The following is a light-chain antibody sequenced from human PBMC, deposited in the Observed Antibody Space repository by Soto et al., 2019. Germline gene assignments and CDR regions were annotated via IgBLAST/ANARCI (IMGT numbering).Light chain of an antibody. J-gene: IGKJ4*01. CDR2: AAS. V-gene: IGKV1-39*01. CDR3: QQLNSFPLS. CDR1: QSISSY. Sequence: DIQMTQSPSSLSASVGDRVTITCRASQSISSYLNWYQQKPGKAPKLLIYAASSLQSGVPSRFSGSGSGTDFTLTISSLQPEDSATYYCQQLNSFPLSFGGGTK.